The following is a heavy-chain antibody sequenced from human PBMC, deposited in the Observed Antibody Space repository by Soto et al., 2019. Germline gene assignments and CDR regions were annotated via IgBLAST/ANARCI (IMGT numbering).Heavy chain of an antibody. D-gene: IGHD2-2*01. CDR3: ARSQGSSTSLEIYYYYYYGMDV. CDR1: GGTFSSYA. V-gene: IGHV1-69*01. Sequence: QVQLVQSGAEVKKPGSSVKVSCKASGGTFSSYAISWVRQAPGQGLECMGGIIPISGTANSAQKFQGRVTINADESTSPAYMELSSLSSEDTAVYYCARSQGSSTSLEIYYYYYYGMDVWGQGTKVTVSS. J-gene: IGHJ6*02. CDR2: IIPISGTA.